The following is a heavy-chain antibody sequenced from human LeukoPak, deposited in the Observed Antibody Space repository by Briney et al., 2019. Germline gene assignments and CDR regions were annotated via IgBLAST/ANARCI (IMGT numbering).Heavy chain of an antibody. CDR1: GGSISSYY. J-gene: IGHJ4*02. V-gene: IGHV4-59*01. Sequence: PSETLSLTCTVSGGSISSYYWSWIRQPPGKGLEWIGYIYYSGSTNYNPSLKSRVTISVDTSKNQFSLKLSSVTAADTAVYYCAGGEAIAAAAAAFDYWGQGTLVTVSS. D-gene: IGHD6-13*01. CDR2: IYYSGST. CDR3: AGGEAIAAAAAAFDY.